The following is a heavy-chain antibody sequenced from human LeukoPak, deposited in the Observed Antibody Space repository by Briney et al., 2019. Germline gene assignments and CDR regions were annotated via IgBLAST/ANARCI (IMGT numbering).Heavy chain of an antibody. V-gene: IGHV4-39*07. J-gene: IGHJ5*02. CDR3: ARKIVPAAIRGSYNWFDP. D-gene: IGHD2-2*01. Sequence: PSETLSLTCSVSGGSISISTYFWGWIRQPPGKGLEWIGSIHYSGSTYSNPSLKSRVTISVDTSKNQFSLKLSSVTAADTAVYYCARKIVPAAIRGSYNWFDPWGQGTLVTVSS. CDR1: GGSISISTYF. CDR2: IHYSGST.